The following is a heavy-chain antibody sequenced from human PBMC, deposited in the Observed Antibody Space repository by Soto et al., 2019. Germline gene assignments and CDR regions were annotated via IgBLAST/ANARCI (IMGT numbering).Heavy chain of an antibody. D-gene: IGHD2-2*02. V-gene: IGHV3-23*01. CDR1: GFTFSSCA. CDR2: ISGSGGGT. Sequence: PGGSLRLSCAASGFTFSSCAMSWVRQAPGKGLEWVSAISGSGGGTYYADSVKGRFTISRDNSRNTLFLQMNGLSADDTAVYFCSKNPAARPNYYYGMDVWGQGTTVTVSS. CDR3: SKNPAARPNYYYGMDV. J-gene: IGHJ6*02.